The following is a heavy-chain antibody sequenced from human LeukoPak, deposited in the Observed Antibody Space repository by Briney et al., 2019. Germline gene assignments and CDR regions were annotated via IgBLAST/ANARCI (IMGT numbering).Heavy chain of an antibody. Sequence: GGSLRLSCAASGFTFDIYAMHWVRQAPGRGLEWVAVMSYDGSNKYYADSVKGRSTISRDNSQNTLHLQMSSLRVADTAVYYCTRDQVQLCSSGSCYVIDNWGPGTLVAVSS. V-gene: IGHV3-30*04. CDR2: MSYDGSNK. CDR1: GFTFDIYA. CDR3: TRDQVQLCSSGSCYVIDN. D-gene: IGHD2-15*01. J-gene: IGHJ4*02.